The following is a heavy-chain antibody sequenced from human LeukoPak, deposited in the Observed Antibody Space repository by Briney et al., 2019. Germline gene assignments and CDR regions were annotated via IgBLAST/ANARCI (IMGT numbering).Heavy chain of an antibody. CDR1: GYSFTTYW. V-gene: IGHV5-51*01. J-gene: IGHJ4*02. CDR3: ARPRVETDVVVPAAATPYGDYPDYFDY. CDR2: IYPGDSDT. Sequence: GESLQISCKASGYSFTTYWIGWVRQMPGKGLEWMGIIYPGDSDTRYSPSFQGQVTISADKSISTAYLQWSSLKASDTAMYYCARPRVETDVVVPAAATPYGDYPDYFDYWGQGTLVTVSS. D-gene: IGHD2-2*01.